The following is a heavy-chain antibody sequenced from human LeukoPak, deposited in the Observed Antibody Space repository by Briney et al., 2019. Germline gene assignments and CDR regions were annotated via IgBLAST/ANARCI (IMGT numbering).Heavy chain of an antibody. V-gene: IGHV4-39*07. J-gene: IGHJ4*02. CDR2: IYYTGST. CDR1: GGSISSSSYY. D-gene: IGHD5-18*01. CDR3: ARGGHSYGYGY. Sequence: SETLSLTCTVSGGSISSSSYYWGWIRQSPGKGLEWIGSIYYTGSTYYNPSLKSRVTISADTSKNQFSLKLSSVTAADTAVYYCARGGHSYGYGYWGQGTLVTVSS.